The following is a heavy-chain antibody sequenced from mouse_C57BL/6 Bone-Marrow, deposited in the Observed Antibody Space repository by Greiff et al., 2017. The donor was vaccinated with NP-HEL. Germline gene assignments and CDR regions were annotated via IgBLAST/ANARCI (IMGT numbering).Heavy chain of an antibody. D-gene: IGHD2-4*01. V-gene: IGHV10-1*01. CDR1: GFSFNTYA. J-gene: IGHJ4*01. CDR2: IRSKSNNYAT. Sequence: EVQLVESGGGLVQPKGSLKLSCAASGFSFNTYAMNWVRQAPGKGLEWVARIRSKSNNYATYYADSVKDRFTISRDDSESMLYLQMNNLRTEDTAMYYCVRLEDYYDYGDGMDYWGQGTSVTVSS. CDR3: VRLEDYYDYGDGMDY.